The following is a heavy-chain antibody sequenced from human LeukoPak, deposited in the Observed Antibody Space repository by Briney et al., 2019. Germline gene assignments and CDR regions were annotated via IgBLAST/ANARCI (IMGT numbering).Heavy chain of an antibody. V-gene: IGHV3-23*01. CDR1: GFTFSSYA. CDR3: AKDPYYYDSSGPNWFDP. J-gene: IGHJ5*02. D-gene: IGHD3-22*01. Sequence: GGSLRLSCAASGFTFSSYAMIWVRQAPGKGLEWVSAISGSGGSTYYADSVKGRFTISRDNSKNTLYLQMNSLRAEDTAVYYCAKDPYYYDSSGPNWFDPWGQGTLVTVSS. CDR2: ISGSGGST.